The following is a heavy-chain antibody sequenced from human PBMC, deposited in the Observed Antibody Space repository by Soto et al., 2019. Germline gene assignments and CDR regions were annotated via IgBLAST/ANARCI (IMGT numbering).Heavy chain of an antibody. Sequence: QVQLVQSGAEVKKPGSSVKVSCKASGDTDTNYVISWVRQAPGQGLEWMGGILPKFGTTYSAQKLQDRLTITADESTSTVYMQLSSLRLDDTAVYYCEAEMTFGKLSVVWGQGTTVTVSS. CDR3: EAEMTFGKLSVV. CDR1: GDTDTNYV. J-gene: IGHJ6*02. V-gene: IGHV1-69*01. CDR2: ILPKFGTT. D-gene: IGHD3-16*02.